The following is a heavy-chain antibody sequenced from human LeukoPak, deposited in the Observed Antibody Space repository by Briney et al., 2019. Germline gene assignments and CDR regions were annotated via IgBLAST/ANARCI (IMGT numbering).Heavy chain of an antibody. CDR1: GFTFSSYG. J-gene: IGHJ4*02. V-gene: IGHV3-23*01. D-gene: IGHD6-13*01. CDR2: ISGSGGST. CDR3: ARCLAVTRNKYSSSWYGCYFDY. Sequence: SGGSLRLSCAASGFTFSSYGMSWVRQAPGKGLEWVSAISGSGGSTYYADSVKGRFTISRDNSKNTLYLQMNSLRAEDTAVYYCARCLAVTRNKYSSSWYGCYFDYWGQGTLVTVSS.